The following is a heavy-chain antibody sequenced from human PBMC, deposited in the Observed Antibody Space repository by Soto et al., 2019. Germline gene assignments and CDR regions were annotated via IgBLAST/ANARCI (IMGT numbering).Heavy chain of an antibody. V-gene: IGHV3-33*01. J-gene: IGHJ3*02. CDR1: GFTFSSYG. Sequence: QVQLVESGGGVVQPGRSLRLSCAASGFTFSSYGMHWVRQAPGKGLEWVAVIWYDGSNKYYADSVKGRFTISRDNSKNTLYLQMNSLRAEDTAVYYCARDRGVDAFDIWGQGTMVTVSS. CDR3: ARDRGVDAFDI. D-gene: IGHD3-16*01. CDR2: IWYDGSNK.